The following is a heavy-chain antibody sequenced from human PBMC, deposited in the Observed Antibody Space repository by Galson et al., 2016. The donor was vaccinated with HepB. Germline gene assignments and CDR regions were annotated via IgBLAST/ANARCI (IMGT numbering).Heavy chain of an antibody. Sequence: SVKVSCKASGYTFTNYYMHWVRQAPGQGLEWMGIINPSGGSTTYAQKFQGRVTMTRDTSTSTVYMELSSLRSEDTAVYYCARGGGIVVVVAAILNRNWFDPWGQGTLVTVSS. CDR3: ARGGGIVVVVAAILNRNWFDP. D-gene: IGHD2-15*01. J-gene: IGHJ5*02. CDR2: INPSGGST. CDR1: GYTFTNYY. V-gene: IGHV1-46*01.